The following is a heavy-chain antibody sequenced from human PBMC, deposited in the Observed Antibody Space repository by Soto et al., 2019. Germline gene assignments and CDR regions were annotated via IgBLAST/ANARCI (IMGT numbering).Heavy chain of an antibody. Sequence: QVQLVQSGAEVKKPESSVKVSCKAPGGTFSTYAISWVRQAPGQGLEWMGGIIPMFGTANYAQRFQDRVTIPAYESTHTVYMELSSLRSEDTAVYFCASGIQLWLRRINNGYSAWGQGTLVTVSS. CDR1: GGTFSTYA. D-gene: IGHD5-18*01. J-gene: IGHJ5*02. CDR2: IIPMFGTA. V-gene: IGHV1-69*12. CDR3: ASGIQLWLRRINNGYSA.